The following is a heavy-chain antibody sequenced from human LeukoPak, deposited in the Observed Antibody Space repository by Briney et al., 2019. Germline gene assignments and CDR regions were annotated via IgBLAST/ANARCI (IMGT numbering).Heavy chain of an antibody. Sequence: GGSLRLSCAASGFTFSSYAMSWVRQAPGKGLEWVSAISGSGGSTYYADSVKGRFTISRDNSKNTLYLQMNSLRAEDTAVHYCAKAPPLYGDYVPGNRFDPWGQGTLVTVSS. CDR3: AKAPPLYGDYVPGNRFDP. J-gene: IGHJ5*02. CDR1: GFTFSSYA. V-gene: IGHV3-23*01. CDR2: ISGSGGST. D-gene: IGHD4-17*01.